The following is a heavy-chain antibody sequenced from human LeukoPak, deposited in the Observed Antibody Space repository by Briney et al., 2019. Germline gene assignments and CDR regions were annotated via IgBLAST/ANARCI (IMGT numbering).Heavy chain of an antibody. CDR1: GFAFRTYW. CDR3: ARQSARNWFDP. D-gene: IGHD3-3*01. J-gene: IGHJ5*02. V-gene: IGHV3-7*01. Sequence: PGGSLRLSCAASGFAFRTYWMTWVRQAPGKGLEWVASINQDGSGKYYVDSVKGRFTISRDNTKNSLYLQMNTLRAEDTAVYYCARQSARNWFDPWGQGTLVTVPS. CDR2: INQDGSGK.